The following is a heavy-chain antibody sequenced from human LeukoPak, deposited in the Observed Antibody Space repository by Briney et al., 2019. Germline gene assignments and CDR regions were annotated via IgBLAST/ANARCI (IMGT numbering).Heavy chain of an antibody. CDR3: ARGVIAAGGNDFDY. J-gene: IGHJ4*02. CDR2: TYYRSKWYN. CDR1: GDSVSSNSAA. D-gene: IGHD6-13*01. Sequence: SQTLSLTCAISGDSVSSNSAAWNWIRQSPSRGLEWLGRTYYRSKWYNDYAVSVKSRITINPDTSKNQFSLKLSSVTAADTAVYYCARGVIAAGGNDFDYWGQGTLVTVSS. V-gene: IGHV6-1*01.